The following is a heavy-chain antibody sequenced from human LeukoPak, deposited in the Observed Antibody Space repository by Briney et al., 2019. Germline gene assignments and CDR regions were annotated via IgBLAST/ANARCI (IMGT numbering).Heavy chain of an antibody. CDR1: GYTFTSYD. CDR2: IIPIFGTA. Sequence: SVKVSCKASGYTFTSYDINWARQAPGQGLEWMGGIIPIFGTANYAQKFQGRVTITADESTSTAYMELSSLRSEDTAVYYCARVGTSYYDSSNFDYWGQGTLVTVSS. J-gene: IGHJ4*02. D-gene: IGHD3-22*01. V-gene: IGHV1-69*13. CDR3: ARVGTSYYDSSNFDY.